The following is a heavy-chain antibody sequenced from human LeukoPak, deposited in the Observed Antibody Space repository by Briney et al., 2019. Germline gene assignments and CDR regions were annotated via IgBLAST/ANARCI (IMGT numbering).Heavy chain of an antibody. CDR1: GFTFSSYA. V-gene: IGHV3-23*01. CDR3: AKDAERWLQYNWFDP. CDR2: ISGRGGGT. Sequence: GSLRLSCAASGFTFSSYAMSWVRQAPGKGLEGVSAISGRGGGTYYADSGKGRFTISRDNSKNTLYLQMNSLRAEDTAVYYCAKDAERWLQYNWFDPWGQGTLVTVSS. D-gene: IGHD5-24*01. J-gene: IGHJ5*02.